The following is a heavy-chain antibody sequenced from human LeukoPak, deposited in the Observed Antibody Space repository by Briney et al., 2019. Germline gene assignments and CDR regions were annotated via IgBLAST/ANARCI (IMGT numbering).Heavy chain of an antibody. CDR1: GFTFTNAW. J-gene: IGHJ6*02. Sequence: GGSLRLSCAASGFTFTNAWMNWVRQAPGKGLEWVGRIKSKADGETIDYAAPVKGRFTFSRDDSKNTLYLQMNSLRAEDTAVYYCAKAIQIYGMDVWGQGTTVTVSS. V-gene: IGHV3-15*07. D-gene: IGHD5-18*01. CDR3: AKAIQIYGMDV. CDR2: IKSKADGETI.